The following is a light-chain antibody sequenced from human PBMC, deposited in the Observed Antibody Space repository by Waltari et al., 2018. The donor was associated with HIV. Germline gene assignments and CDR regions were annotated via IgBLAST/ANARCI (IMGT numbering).Light chain of an antibody. CDR2: GAS. CDR3: QQYNNWPPEFT. Sequence: EIVMTQSQAALSVSPGERVTLSCRASQNVGSNLAWYQQKPGQAPRLLIYGASTRATGVPARFSGGGSGTDFTLTISSLQSEDFVLYYCQQYNNWPPEFTFGGGTKVEIK. V-gene: IGKV3-15*01. J-gene: IGKJ4*01. CDR1: QNVGSN.